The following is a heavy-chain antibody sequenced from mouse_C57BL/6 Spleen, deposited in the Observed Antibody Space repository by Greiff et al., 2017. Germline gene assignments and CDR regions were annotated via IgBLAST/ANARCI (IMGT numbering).Heavy chain of an antibody. CDR3: ARRRMIHYAMDY. J-gene: IGHJ4*01. D-gene: IGHD2-3*01. Sequence: VQLKQSGPELVKPGASVKISCKASGYSFTGYYMNWVKQSPEKSLEWIGEINPSTGGTTYNQKFKAKATLTVDKSSSTAYMQLKSLTSEDSAVYYCARRRMIHYAMDYWGQGTSVTVAS. CDR1: GYSFTGYY. CDR2: INPSTGGT. V-gene: IGHV1-42*01.